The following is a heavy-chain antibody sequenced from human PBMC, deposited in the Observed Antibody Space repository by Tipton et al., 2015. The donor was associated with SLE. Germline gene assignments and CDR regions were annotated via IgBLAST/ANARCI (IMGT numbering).Heavy chain of an antibody. J-gene: IGHJ3*02. CDR2: IYTSGST. Sequence: TLSLTCTVSGGSISSGGYYWSWIRQPAGKGLEWIGYIYTSGSTNYNPSLKSRVTISVDTSKNQFSLKLSSVTAADTAVYYCAVSYIAVRAFDIWGQGTMVTVSS. CDR1: GGSISSGGYY. CDR3: AVSYIAVRAFDI. D-gene: IGHD6-19*01. V-gene: IGHV4-61*09.